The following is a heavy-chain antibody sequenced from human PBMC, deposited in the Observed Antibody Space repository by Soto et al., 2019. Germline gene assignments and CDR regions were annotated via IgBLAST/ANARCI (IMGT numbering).Heavy chain of an antibody. CDR3: VRVVLLGPTSLRNAWFGP. V-gene: IGHV5-51*01. CDR2: IYPGDSDT. J-gene: IGHJ5*02. D-gene: IGHD2-15*01. Sequence: GESLKISCKGSGYTFTSHWIGWVRQMPGKGLEWMGIIYPGDSDTRYSPSFQGQVSISADKSISTAYLQWSGLKASDTAMYYCVRVVLLGPTSLRNAWFGPWGQGTLVAVSS. CDR1: GYTFTSHW.